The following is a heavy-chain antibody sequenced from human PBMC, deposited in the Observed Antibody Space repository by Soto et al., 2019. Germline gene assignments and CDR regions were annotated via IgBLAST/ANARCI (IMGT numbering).Heavy chain of an antibody. V-gene: IGHV3-23*01. CDR3: ARPDYDIFCFDY. CDR2: INHSGGST. D-gene: IGHD3-9*01. CDR1: GFTFSKYA. Sequence: GGSLRLSCAASGFTFSKYAMSWVRQAPGKGLEWVSAINHSGGSTYNADSVKGRFTISRDNSKNTLYLQMNSLRAEDTAIYYCARPDYDIFCFDYWGQGSLVTVSS. J-gene: IGHJ4*02.